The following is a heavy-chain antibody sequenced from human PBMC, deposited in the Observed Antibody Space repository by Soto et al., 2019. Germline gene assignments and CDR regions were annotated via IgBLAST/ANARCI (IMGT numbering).Heavy chain of an antibody. V-gene: IGHV4-59*01. Sequence: SETLSLTCPVSGGSISSYYWRWIRQPPGKGLEWIGYFYYSASTNYNPSLKSRVTISVDTSKNQFSLKLSSVTAADTAVYYCAKGGVVLIPRAGMDVWGQGTTVT. CDR2: FYYSAST. J-gene: IGHJ6*02. CDR3: AKGGVVLIPRAGMDV. CDR1: GGSISSYY. D-gene: IGHD3-3*01.